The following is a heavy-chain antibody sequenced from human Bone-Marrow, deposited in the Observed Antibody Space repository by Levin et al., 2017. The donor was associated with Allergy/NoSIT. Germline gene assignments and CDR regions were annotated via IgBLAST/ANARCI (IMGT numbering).Heavy chain of an antibody. CDR2: IWWNGDNK. D-gene: IGHD1-14*01. Sequence: GGSLRLSCAASGFIFSEYGMHWVRQAPGKGLEWVAVIWWNGDNKFYADSVKGRFTISRDNSRNTLYLDMNTLRAEDTAVYYFSRANRNWEYTETGPTFDYWGRGILVSVSS. J-gene: IGHJ4*02. CDR1: GFIFSEYG. V-gene: IGHV3-33*01. CDR3: SRANRNWEYTETGPTFDY.